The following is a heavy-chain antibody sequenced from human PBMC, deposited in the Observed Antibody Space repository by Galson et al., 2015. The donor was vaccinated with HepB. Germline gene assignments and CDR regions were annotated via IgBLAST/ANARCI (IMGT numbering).Heavy chain of an antibody. D-gene: IGHD2/OR15-2a*01. V-gene: IGHV3-7*03. J-gene: IGHJ4*02. CDR2: INSHGSAT. Sequence: SLRLSCAASGFTFGKFYMAWVRQAPGKGLEWVANINSHGSATSYVDSVKGRFIVSRDNAGNSLFLQMNSLRADDTAVYYCARESTWKLDYWGRGTLVTVSS. CDR1: GFTFGKFY. CDR3: ARESTWKLDY.